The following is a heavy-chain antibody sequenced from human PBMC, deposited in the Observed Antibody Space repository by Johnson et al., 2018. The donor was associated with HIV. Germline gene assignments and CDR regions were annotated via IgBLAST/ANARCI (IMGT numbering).Heavy chain of an antibody. Sequence: VQLVESGGGVVQPGRSLRLSCAASGFTFSTYGMHWVRQAPGKGLEWVSMIYSGGSTYYADSVKGRFTISRDNSKNTLYLQMNSLRAEDTAVYYCARGHSSSSDAFDIWGQGTMVTVSS. CDR3: ARGHSSSSDAFDI. V-gene: IGHV3-66*01. D-gene: IGHD6-6*01. CDR1: GFTFSTYG. J-gene: IGHJ3*02. CDR2: IYSGGST.